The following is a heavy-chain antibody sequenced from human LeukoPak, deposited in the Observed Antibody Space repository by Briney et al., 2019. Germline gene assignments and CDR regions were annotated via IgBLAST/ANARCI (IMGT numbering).Heavy chain of an antibody. CDR3: ARVGSQYDSSGYPY. J-gene: IGHJ4*02. CDR1: GFTFSSYA. D-gene: IGHD3-22*01. Sequence: GGTLRLSCAASGFTFSSYAMNWVRQAPGKGLEWVSVIYSGGNTYYADSVKGRFTISRDNSKNTLYLQMNSLRAEDTAVYHCARVGSQYDSSGYPYWGQGTLVTVSS. CDR2: IYSGGNT. V-gene: IGHV3-53*01.